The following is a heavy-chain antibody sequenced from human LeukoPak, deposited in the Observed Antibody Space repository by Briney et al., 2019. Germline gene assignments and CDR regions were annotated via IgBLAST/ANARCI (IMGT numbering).Heavy chain of an antibody. CDR1: GDPIRTYY. Sequence: SETLSLTCTVSGDPIRTYYWGWIRQAPGKGLEWIGCISDSGTTYYNPSLKSRVTISLHTSKNHFSLKLTSVTAADTAVYFCTKGDYEPIDYWGQGMMVTVSS. CDR3: TKGDYEPIDY. V-gene: IGHV4-59*01. D-gene: IGHD3-22*01. J-gene: IGHJ4*02. CDR2: ISDSGTT.